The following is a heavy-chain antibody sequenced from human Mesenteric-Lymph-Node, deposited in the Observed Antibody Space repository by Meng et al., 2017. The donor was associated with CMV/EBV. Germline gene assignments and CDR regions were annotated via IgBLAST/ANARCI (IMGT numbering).Heavy chain of an antibody. D-gene: IGHD3-10*01. Sequence: GGSLRLSCVASGFTFRSTGMHWVRQVPGKGLEWVAFIWGDGKDEYNADSVKGRFTISRDNSRDTLYLQMNSLRPEDTAVYYCARVPWAAYYYYGMDVWGQGTTVTVSS. V-gene: IGHV3-30*02. CDR2: IWGDGKDE. J-gene: IGHJ6*02. CDR1: GFTFRSTG. CDR3: ARVPWAAYYYYGMDV.